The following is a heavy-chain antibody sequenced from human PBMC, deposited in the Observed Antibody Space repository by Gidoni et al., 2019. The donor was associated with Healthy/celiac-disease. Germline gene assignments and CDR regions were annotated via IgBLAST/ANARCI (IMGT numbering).Heavy chain of an antibody. CDR3: ARERGPGTNPYYDCWSGYSSDAFDI. CDR1: GFTFSIYG. Sequence: RLSCAASGFTFSIYGMHWVRQAPGKGLEWVAVISYDGSNKYYADSVKGRFTISRDNSKNTLYLQMNSLRAEDTAVYYCARERGPGTNPYYDCWSGYSSDAFDIWGQGTMITVSS. CDR2: ISYDGSNK. J-gene: IGHJ3*02. V-gene: IGHV3-30*03. D-gene: IGHD3-3*01.